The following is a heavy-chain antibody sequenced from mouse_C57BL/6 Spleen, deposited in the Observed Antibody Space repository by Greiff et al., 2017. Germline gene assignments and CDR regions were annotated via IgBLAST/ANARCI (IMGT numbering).Heavy chain of an antibody. D-gene: IGHD1-1*01. CDR3: ASDYYGSSTWFAY. CDR2: ISGGGGNT. CDR1: GFTFSSYT. J-gene: IGHJ3*01. Sequence: EVKVEESGGGLVKPGGSLKLSCAASGFTFSSYTMSWVRQTPEKRLEWVATISGGGGNTYYPDSVKGRFTISRDNAKNTLYLQMSSLRSEDTALYYCASDYYGSSTWFAYWGQGTLVTVSA. V-gene: IGHV5-9*01.